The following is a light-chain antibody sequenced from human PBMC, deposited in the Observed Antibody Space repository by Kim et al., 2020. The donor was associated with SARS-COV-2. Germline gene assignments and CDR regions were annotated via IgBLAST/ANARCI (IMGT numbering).Light chain of an antibody. Sequence: SSELTQDPAVSVALGQTVSITCQGDSLRSLYATWYQQKPGQAPVLVIYGKDNRPSGIPVRFSVSRSGDTASLTITGAQAEDEAVYYCHSRDSSGTLLGGG. CDR1: SLRSLY. CDR2: GKD. CDR3: HSRDSSGTL. J-gene: IGLJ2*01. V-gene: IGLV3-19*01.